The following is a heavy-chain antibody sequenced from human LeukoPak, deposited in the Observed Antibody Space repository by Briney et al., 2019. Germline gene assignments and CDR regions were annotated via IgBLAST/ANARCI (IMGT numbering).Heavy chain of an antibody. CDR3: ARGGGNGHYDSSGYYYNDY. CDR2: INHSGST. Sequence: ETLSLTCAVYGGSFSGYYWSWIRQPPGKGVEWIGEINHSGSTNYNPSLKSRVTISVDTSKNQFSLKLSSVTAADTAVYYCARGGGNGHYDSSGYYYNDYWGQGTLVTVSS. CDR1: GGSFSGYY. J-gene: IGHJ4*02. D-gene: IGHD3-22*01. V-gene: IGHV4-34*01.